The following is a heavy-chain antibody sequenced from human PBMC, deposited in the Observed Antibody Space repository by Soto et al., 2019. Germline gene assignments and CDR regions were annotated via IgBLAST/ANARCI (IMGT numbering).Heavy chain of an antibody. CDR2: IWYDGSNK. Sequence: QVQLVESGGGVVQPGRSLRLSCAASGFTFSSYGMHWVRQAPGKGLEWVAVIWYDGSNKYYADSVKGRFTISRDNSKNTLDLQMNSLRAEDTAVYYCARDPCSGGSCRTGFDYWGQGTLVTVSS. V-gene: IGHV3-33*01. CDR1: GFTFSSYG. D-gene: IGHD2-15*01. CDR3: ARDPCSGGSCRTGFDY. J-gene: IGHJ4*02.